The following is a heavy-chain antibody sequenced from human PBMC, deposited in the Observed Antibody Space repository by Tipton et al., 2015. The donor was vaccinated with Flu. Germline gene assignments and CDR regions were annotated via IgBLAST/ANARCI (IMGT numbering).Heavy chain of an antibody. J-gene: IGHJ4*02. V-gene: IGHV3-74*03. CDR2: INSDGSST. CDR1: GFTLSGYW. Sequence: SLRLSCAASGFTLSGYWMHWVRQVPGKGLEWVARINSDGSSTKVADSVKGRFTISRDNGKNTVYLEMNSLRGDDSAVYYCARPYAAMALDHFDSWGQGTLVTVSS. CDR3: ARPYAAMALDHFDS. D-gene: IGHD5-18*01.